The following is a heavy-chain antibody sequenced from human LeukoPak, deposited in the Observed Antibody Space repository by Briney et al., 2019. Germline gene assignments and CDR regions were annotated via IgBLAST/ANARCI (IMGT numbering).Heavy chain of an antibody. V-gene: IGHV4-59*12. D-gene: IGHD6-13*01. CDR2: IYYSGST. CDR1: GGSISSYY. J-gene: IGHJ3*02. CDR3: ARVPYSSSGDDAFDI. Sequence: PSETLSLTCTVSGGSISSYYWSWIRQPPGKGLEWSGYIYYSGSTNYNPSLKSRVTISVDTSKNQFSLKLSSVTAADTAVYYCARVPYSSSGDDAFDIWGQGTMVTVSS.